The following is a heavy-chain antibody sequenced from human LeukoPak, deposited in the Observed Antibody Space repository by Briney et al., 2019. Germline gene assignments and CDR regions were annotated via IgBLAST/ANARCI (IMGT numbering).Heavy chain of an antibody. D-gene: IGHD2-2*01. CDR3: ARRYCSSTSCLIDY. J-gene: IGHJ4*02. CDR1: GFSFSSYE. CDR2: ISSSGTSI. V-gene: IGHV3-48*03. Sequence: GGSLRLSCAASGFSFSSYEMNWVRQAPGKGLEWVSYISSSGTSIYYADSVKGRFTISRDNAKNSLYLQMNSLRADDTAVYYCARRYCSSTSCLIDYWGQGTLVTVSS.